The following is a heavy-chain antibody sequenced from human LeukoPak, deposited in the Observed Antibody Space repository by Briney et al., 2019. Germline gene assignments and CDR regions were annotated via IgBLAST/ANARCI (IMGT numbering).Heavy chain of an antibody. CDR3: ATQQLVRFVLRFQH. D-gene: IGHD6-13*01. CDR2: IVVGSGNT. J-gene: IGHJ1*01. Sequence: SVKVSCKASGFTFTSSAVQWVRQARGQRLEWIGWIVVGSGNTNYAQKFQERVTITRDMSTSLVYMELSSLRSEDTAVYYCATQQLVRFVLRFQHWGQGTLVTVSS. V-gene: IGHV1-58*01. CDR1: GFTFTSSA.